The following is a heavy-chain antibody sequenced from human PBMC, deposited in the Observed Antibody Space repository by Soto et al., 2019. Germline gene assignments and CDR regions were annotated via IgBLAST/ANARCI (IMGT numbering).Heavy chain of an antibody. CDR3: ARLRIVGHNWFDP. Sequence: GGSLRLSCAASGFTFSYYAMHWVRQAPGKGLEWVAVISYDGSNKYYADSVKGRFTISRDNSKNTLYLQMNSLRAEDTAVYYCARLRIVGHNWFDPWGQGTLVTVSS. D-gene: IGHD1-26*01. V-gene: IGHV3-30-3*01. CDR2: ISYDGSNK. J-gene: IGHJ5*02. CDR1: GFTFSYYA.